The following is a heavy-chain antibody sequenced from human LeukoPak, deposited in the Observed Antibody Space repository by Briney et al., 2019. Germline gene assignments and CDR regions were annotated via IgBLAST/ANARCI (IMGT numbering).Heavy chain of an antibody. J-gene: IGHJ3*02. Sequence: GRSLRLSCAASGLTFSSYAMHWVRQAPGKGLEWVAVISYDGSNKYYADSVKGRFTISRDNSKNTLYLQMNSLRAEDTAVYYCARSSSWYLSDAFDIWGQGTMVTVSS. CDR3: ARSSSWYLSDAFDI. V-gene: IGHV3-30*04. CDR1: GLTFSSYA. D-gene: IGHD6-13*01. CDR2: ISYDGSNK.